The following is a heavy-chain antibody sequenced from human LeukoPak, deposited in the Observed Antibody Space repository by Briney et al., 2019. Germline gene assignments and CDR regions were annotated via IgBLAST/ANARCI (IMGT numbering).Heavy chain of an antibody. J-gene: IGHJ4*02. CDR1: GFTFRSYG. Sequence: PGRSLRLSCGASGFTFRSYGMHWVRQAPGKGVEWVAVIWYDGSNKYCADSVKGRFTISRDNSKNTLYLEMSSLRAEDTAVYYCARVGSSSSLGFDYWGQGTLVTVSS. CDR3: ARVGSSSSLGFDY. D-gene: IGHD6-6*01. CDR2: IWYDGSNK. V-gene: IGHV3-33*01.